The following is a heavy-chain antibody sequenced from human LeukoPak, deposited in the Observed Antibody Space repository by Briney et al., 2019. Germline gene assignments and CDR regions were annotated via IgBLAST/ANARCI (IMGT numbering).Heavy chain of an antibody. D-gene: IGHD2-2*01. J-gene: IGHJ5*02. Sequence: SVTVSCKASGGTFSSYAISWVRQAPGQGLEWMGGIIPIFGTANYAQKFQGRVTITADESTSTAYMELSSLRSEDTAVYYCARGAKDIVVVPAATNWFDPWGQGTLVTVSS. V-gene: IGHV1-69*13. CDR1: GGTFSSYA. CDR3: ARGAKDIVVVPAATNWFDP. CDR2: IIPIFGTA.